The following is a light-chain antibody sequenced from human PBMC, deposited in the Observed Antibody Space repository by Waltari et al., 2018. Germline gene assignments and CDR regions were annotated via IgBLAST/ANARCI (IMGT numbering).Light chain of an antibody. V-gene: IGKV1-5*03. CDR2: KAS. J-gene: IGKJ1*01. Sequence: DIQMTQSPSTLSASVGDRVTITCRASQTISTWLAWYQLKPGRAPQLLMYKASILESGVPSKFSGSGSGTDFTLTISSLQPEDFATYYCLQDYNYPRTFGQGTKVEIK. CDR3: LQDYNYPRT. CDR1: QTISTW.